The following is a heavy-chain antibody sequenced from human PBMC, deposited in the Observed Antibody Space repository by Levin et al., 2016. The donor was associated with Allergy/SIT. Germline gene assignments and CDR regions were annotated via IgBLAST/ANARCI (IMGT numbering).Heavy chain of an antibody. D-gene: IGHD3-22*01. Sequence: VRQAPGKGLEWVANIKQDASEKYYVDSVKGRFTISRDNAKNSLYLQINSLRAEDTAVYYCARGTPLYYFDSTAYYDYWGQGTLVTVSS. CDR3: ARGTPLYYFDSTAYYDY. CDR2: IKQDASEK. J-gene: IGHJ4*02. V-gene: IGHV3-7*03.